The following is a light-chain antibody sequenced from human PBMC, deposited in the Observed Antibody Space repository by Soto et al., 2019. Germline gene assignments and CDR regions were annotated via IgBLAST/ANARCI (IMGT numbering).Light chain of an antibody. J-gene: IGKJ3*01. CDR3: LQDNNYPRS. Sequence: IQMTQSPSSLSASVGDRVTFICRASQDIRSELSWFQQKPGRPPKLLIYGASILQSGVPSRFSGSGSGTDFTLTIDSLQSEDFATYYCLQDNNYPRSFGPGTKVEVK. CDR1: QDIRSE. CDR2: GAS. V-gene: IGKV1-6*01.